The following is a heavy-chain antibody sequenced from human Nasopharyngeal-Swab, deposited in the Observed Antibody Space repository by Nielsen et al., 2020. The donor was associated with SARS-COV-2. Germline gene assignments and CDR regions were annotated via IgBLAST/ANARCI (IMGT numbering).Heavy chain of an antibody. Sequence: WIRQPPGKGLEWVSAISGSGGSTYYADSVKGRFTISRDNSKNTLYLQMNSLRAEDTAVYYCAKGPLIIVVDYYFDYWGQGTLVPFSS. J-gene: IGHJ4*02. CDR2: ISGSGGST. D-gene: IGHD2-2*01. V-gene: IGHV3-23*01. CDR3: AKGPLIIVVDYYFDY.